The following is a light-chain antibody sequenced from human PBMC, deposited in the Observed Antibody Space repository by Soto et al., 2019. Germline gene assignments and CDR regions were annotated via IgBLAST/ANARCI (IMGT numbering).Light chain of an antibody. CDR1: SSDVGGYNY. Sequence: QSALTQPASVSGSPGQSITISCTGTSSDVGGYNYVSWYQQHPGKAPKLMIYDVSNRPSGVSNRFSGSKSGNTASLTISGLQAEDEADYYCSSYTSSSLGVFGGGNKLTVL. V-gene: IGLV2-14*01. J-gene: IGLJ2*01. CDR3: SSYTSSSLGV. CDR2: DVS.